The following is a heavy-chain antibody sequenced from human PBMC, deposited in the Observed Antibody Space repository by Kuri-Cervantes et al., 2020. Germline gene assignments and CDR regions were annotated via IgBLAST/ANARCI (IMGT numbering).Heavy chain of an antibody. CDR1: GYRFTDYW. Sequence: KVSCKGSGYRFTDYWIGWVRQMPGKGLEWMGIIYPGDSDTRYSPSFQGQVTISADKSISTAYLQWSSLKASDTAMYYCARQELGSYYAWEGRWFDPWGQGTLVTVSS. V-gene: IGHV5-51*01. CDR3: ARQELGSYYAWEGRWFDP. CDR2: IYPGDSDT. D-gene: IGHD1-26*01. J-gene: IGHJ5*02.